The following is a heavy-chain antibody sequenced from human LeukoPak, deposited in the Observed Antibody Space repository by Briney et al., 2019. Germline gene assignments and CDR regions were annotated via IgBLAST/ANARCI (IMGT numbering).Heavy chain of an antibody. CDR2: IKQDGSEK. CDR3: ARELGRYYMDV. J-gene: IGHJ6*03. CDR1: GFTSSSYW. V-gene: IGHV3-7*01. Sequence: PGGSLRLSCAASGFTSSSYWMSWVRQAPGKGLEWVANIKQDGSEKYYVDSVKGRFTISRDNAKNSLYLQMNSLRAEDTAVYYCARELGRYYMDVWGKGATVTVSS.